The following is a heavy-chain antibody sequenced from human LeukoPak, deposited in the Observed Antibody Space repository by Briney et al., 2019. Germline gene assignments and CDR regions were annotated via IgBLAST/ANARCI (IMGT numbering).Heavy chain of an antibody. D-gene: IGHD3-10*01. CDR2: MYYSGST. Sequence: SETLSLTCTVSGGXISSYYCSWIRQPPGKGLEWIGYMYYSGSTNYNPSLNSRVTISVDTSKNKFSLKLSSVTAADTAVYYCARSGVLLWFGELSDSYYFDYWGQGTLVTVSS. CDR1: GGXISSYY. J-gene: IGHJ4*02. V-gene: IGHV4-59*01. CDR3: ARSGVLLWFGELSDSYYFDY.